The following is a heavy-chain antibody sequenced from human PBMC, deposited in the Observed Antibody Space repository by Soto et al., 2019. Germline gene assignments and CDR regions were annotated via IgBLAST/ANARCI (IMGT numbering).Heavy chain of an antibody. Sequence: QVQLVESGGGVVQPGRSLSLSCAASGFTFSDYPMHWVRQAPGKGLEWGAVISYDGRVKYYVDSVKGRFTISGDDSKNTLYLQMNSLGVDDTAGYYCTRHFIVGAPVYFDYWGQGTLVTVSS. V-gene: IGHV3-30*04. D-gene: IGHD1-26*01. CDR1: GFTFSDYP. J-gene: IGHJ4*02. CDR3: TRHFIVGAPVYFDY. CDR2: ISYDGRVK.